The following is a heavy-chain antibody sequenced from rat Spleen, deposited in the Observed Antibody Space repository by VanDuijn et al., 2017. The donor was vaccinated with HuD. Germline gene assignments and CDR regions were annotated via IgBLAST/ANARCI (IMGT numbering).Heavy chain of an antibody. V-gene: IGHV3-3*01. D-gene: IGHD1-12*02. J-gene: IGHJ3*01. CDR1: GYSITSSYK. CDR3: ARSDGVHYYLPFAD. Sequence: EVQPQESGPGLVKPSQSLSLTCSVTGYSITSSYKWNWIRKFPGHKLEWMGYIDNAGSTNYNPSLKSRISITKDTSKNQFLVPVNSITTEDTATYDCARSDGVHYYLPFADWGQGTLVTVSS. CDR2: IDNAGST.